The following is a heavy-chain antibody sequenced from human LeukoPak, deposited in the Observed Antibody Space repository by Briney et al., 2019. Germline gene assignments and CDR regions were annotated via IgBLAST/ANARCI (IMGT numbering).Heavy chain of an antibody. Sequence: GRSLRLSCAASGFTFSNYGMHWVRQAPGKGLEWVALIYYDGSNKYYADSVKGRFTISRDNSKNTLYLQMNSLRAEDTAMYYCANNFDYWGQGPLVTVPS. V-gene: IGHV3-33*06. CDR2: IYYDGSNK. CDR1: GFTFSNYG. J-gene: IGHJ4*02. CDR3: ANNFDY.